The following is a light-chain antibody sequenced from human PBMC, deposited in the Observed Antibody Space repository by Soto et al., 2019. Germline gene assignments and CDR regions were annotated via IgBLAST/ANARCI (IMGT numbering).Light chain of an antibody. CDR3: QQRTNSLIT. J-gene: IGKJ5*01. Sequence: EIVLTQSPVTLSLSPGERGTLSCRASQSVSTYLAWYQQTPGQAPRLLIYDASKRATGIPARFSGSGSGTDFTLTISSPEPEDSAVYYCQQRTNSLITFGQGTRLEIK. CDR1: QSVSTY. CDR2: DAS. V-gene: IGKV3-11*01.